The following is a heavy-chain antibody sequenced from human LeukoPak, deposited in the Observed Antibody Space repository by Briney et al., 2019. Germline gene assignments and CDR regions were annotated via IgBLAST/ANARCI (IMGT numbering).Heavy chain of an antibody. D-gene: IGHD3-22*01. V-gene: IGHV5-51*01. Sequence: KRGESLKISCKGSGYSFTTYWIAWVRQMPGKGLEWMGIIYPGDSDARYSPPFQGQVTISADKSITTAYLQWSSLEASDTAMYYCARVPYSSGYYYDWYIDLWGRGTLVTVSS. CDR1: GYSFTTYW. CDR3: ARVPYSSGYYYDWYIDL. J-gene: IGHJ2*01. CDR2: IYPGDSDA.